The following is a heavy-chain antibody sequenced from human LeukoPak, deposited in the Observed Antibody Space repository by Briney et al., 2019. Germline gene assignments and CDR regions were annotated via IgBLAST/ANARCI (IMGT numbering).Heavy chain of an antibody. D-gene: IGHD4/OR15-4a*01. J-gene: IGHJ5*02. CDR3: ASGGAYDYGVLDA. CDR2: ISDTAGTT. V-gene: IGHV3-23*01. CDR1: GFTFTRHA. Sequence: GGSLRLSCAASGFTFTRHAMSWVRQAPGQGLQWVSTISDTAGTTFYRDSVQGRFTISRDISNNTLFLHMGGLRADDTAVYYCASGGAYDYGVLDAWGQGAQVTVSS.